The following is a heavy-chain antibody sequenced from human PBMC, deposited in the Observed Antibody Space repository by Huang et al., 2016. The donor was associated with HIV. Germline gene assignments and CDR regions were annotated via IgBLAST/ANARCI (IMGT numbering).Heavy chain of an antibody. CDR3: ARDRGAVAGTSPGY. J-gene: IGHJ4*02. CDR1: GYTFTSDG. CDR2: SSADNGHT. V-gene: IGHV1-18*01. D-gene: IGHD6-19*01. Sequence: QVQLVQSGAEVKKPGASVKVSCKASGYTFTSDGISWVRQAPGQGLEWRGRSSADNGHTNYAQKLQGRVTRTTETSTSTAYMELRSLRSDDTAVYYCARDRGAVAGTSPGYWGQGTLVTVSS.